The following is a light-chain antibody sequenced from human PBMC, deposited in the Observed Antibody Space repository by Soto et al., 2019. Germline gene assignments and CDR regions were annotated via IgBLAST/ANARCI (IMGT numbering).Light chain of an antibody. V-gene: IGKV3-15*01. Sequence: EIVMTQSPATLAVSPGERVTLSCRASQSVGRNLAWYQQRPGQAPRLLIYDASPRATTNPDRFSGSGYEKYFTLTIRSLQSEDLAVYFCQQYNSWPYTFGQGPKLE. J-gene: IGKJ2*01. CDR2: DAS. CDR3: QQYNSWPYT. CDR1: QSVGRN.